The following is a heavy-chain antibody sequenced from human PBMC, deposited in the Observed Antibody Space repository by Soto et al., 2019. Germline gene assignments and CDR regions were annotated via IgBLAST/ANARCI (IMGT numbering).Heavy chain of an antibody. CDR1: GFTFGNYA. CDR2: ISGGGDGT. CDR3: PKKGLGSLATFCITGDCNSAFDI. Sequence: EVQLLESGGGLVQPGGSLRLSCAASGFTFGNYAMIWVRQAPGKGLEWVSTISGGGDGTFYADSVRGRFTISRENSRNTVNLKMKSLGAEDPAGYYCPKKGLGSLATFCITGDCNSAFDIWGQGTMVTVSS. D-gene: IGHD2-21*02. J-gene: IGHJ3*02. V-gene: IGHV3-23*01.